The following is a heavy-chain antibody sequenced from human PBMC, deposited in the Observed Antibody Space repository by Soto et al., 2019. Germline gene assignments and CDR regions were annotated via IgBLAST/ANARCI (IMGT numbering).Heavy chain of an antibody. CDR2: IWYDGSNK. Sequence: GGSLRLSCAASGFTFSSYGIHWVRQAPGKGLEWVAVIWYDGSNKYYADSVKGRFTISRDNSKNTLYLQMNSLRAEDTAVYYCATGTLIWSGYYSGFDYWGQGTLVTVSS. CDR3: ATGTLIWSGYYSGFDY. V-gene: IGHV3-33*01. D-gene: IGHD3-3*01. CDR1: GFTFSSYG. J-gene: IGHJ4*02.